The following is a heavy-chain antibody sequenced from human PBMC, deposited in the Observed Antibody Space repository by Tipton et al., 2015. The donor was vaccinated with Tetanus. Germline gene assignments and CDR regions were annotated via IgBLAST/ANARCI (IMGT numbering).Heavy chain of an antibody. J-gene: IGHJ4*02. D-gene: IGHD2-2*01. V-gene: IGHV4-61*01. Sequence: LRLSCSVSGGSVNSGTYYWSWIRQPPGKGLEWLGDIYYGGATQYNPSLDSRVTISMDTSKNQVSLRLTSMTAADTAVYYCARDGGRLFSHSSTYSPGDYWGQGILVTVSS. CDR2: IYYGGAT. CDR1: GGSVNSGTYY. CDR3: ARDGGRLFSHSSTYSPGDY.